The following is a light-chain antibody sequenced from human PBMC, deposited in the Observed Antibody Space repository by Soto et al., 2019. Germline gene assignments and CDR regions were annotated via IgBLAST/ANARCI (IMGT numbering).Light chain of an antibody. CDR1: SSNIGGNS. CDR2: DDN. V-gene: IGLV1-51*01. J-gene: IGLJ1*01. Sequence: QSVLTQPPSVAACPGQNVTISWSGMSSNIGGNSVSWYQQLPGTAPKLLIYDDNKRPSGIPDRFSGSKSGTSATLGITGFQTGDEADYYCGSWDSSLSAYVFGTGTKVTVL. CDR3: GSWDSSLSAYV.